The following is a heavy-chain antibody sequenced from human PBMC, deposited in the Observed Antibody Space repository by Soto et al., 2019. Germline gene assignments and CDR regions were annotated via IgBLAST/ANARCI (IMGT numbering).Heavy chain of an antibody. CDR3: ARDTEL. Sequence: QVQLVESGGGVVQPGRSLRLSCAASGFTFSSYAMHWVRQAPGKGLEWVAVISYDGSNKYYADSVKGRFTISRDNSKNTLYLQMNSLRAEDTAVYYCARDTELWGQGTLVTVSS. V-gene: IGHV3-30-3*01. J-gene: IGHJ4*02. CDR1: GFTFSSYA. D-gene: IGHD1-7*01. CDR2: ISYDGSNK.